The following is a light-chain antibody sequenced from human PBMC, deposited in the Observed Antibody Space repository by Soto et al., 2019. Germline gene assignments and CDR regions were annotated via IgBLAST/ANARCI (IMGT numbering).Light chain of an antibody. Sequence: EIVLTQSPGTLSLSPGERATLSCRASQSVSSNYLAWYQQKPGQAPRLLIYGASSRATGIPDRFSGSGSGTDFTLTISRLEPEDFAVYHCQQYRSSPLTFGGGNKVDIK. J-gene: IGKJ4*01. CDR1: QSVSSNY. CDR2: GAS. V-gene: IGKV3-20*01. CDR3: QQYRSSPLT.